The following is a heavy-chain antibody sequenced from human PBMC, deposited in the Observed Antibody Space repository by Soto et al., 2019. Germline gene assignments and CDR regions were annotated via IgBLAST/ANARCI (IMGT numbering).Heavy chain of an antibody. D-gene: IGHD2-2*01. Sequence: GGSLRLSCAASGFIFSSCAMNWVRQAPGKGLEWVSDISAGGGSTVYADSVKGRFSISRDNSKNTLYLQMNSLSAEDTAIYYCATARQSTSSIDFWGQGTQVTVSS. V-gene: IGHV3-23*01. CDR3: ATARQSTSSIDF. CDR2: ISAGGGST. J-gene: IGHJ4*02. CDR1: GFIFSSCA.